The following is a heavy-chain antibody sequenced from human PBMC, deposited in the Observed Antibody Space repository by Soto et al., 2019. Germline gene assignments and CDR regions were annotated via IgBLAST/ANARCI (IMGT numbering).Heavy chain of an antibody. J-gene: IGHJ5*02. CDR3: ARGIPGVEAWFDH. Sequence: ASVKVSCKASGYTFTNFGVTWVRRAPGQGLEWMGWISAYTDTPNYAQKFQGRVTMTIDTSTSTAYMDLRSHTSDDTAVYCGARGIPGVEAWFDHCGRGTLITVCS. CDR2: ISAYTDTP. CDR1: GYTFTNFG. D-gene: IGHD2-2*01. V-gene: IGHV1-18*01.